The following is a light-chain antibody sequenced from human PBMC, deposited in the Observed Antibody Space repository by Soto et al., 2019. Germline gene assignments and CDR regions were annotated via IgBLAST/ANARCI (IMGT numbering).Light chain of an antibody. CDR2: DVS. Sequence: QSVLTQPASVSGSPGQSITISCTGTSSDVGGYNYVSWYQQHPGKAPKLMIYDVSDRPSGVSNRFSGSKSGNTASLTISGLQAEDEADYFCCSYAGGSNVFGAGTKLTVL. CDR3: CSYAGGSNV. V-gene: IGLV2-14*01. CDR1: SSDVGGYNY. J-gene: IGLJ1*01.